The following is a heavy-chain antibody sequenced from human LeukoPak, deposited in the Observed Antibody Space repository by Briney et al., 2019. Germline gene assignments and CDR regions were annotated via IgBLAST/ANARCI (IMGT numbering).Heavy chain of an antibody. CDR3: AREFWNYRSGTLQAFDI. V-gene: IGHV4-4*07. Sequence: GSLRLSCAASGFTFSSYGMSWVRQPAGKGLEWIGRIYTSGSTNYNPSLKSRVTISVDTSKNQFSLRLSSVTAADTAVYYCAREFWNYRSGTLQAFDIWGQGTMVTVSS. CDR2: IYTSGST. CDR1: GFTFSSYG. J-gene: IGHJ3*02. D-gene: IGHD3-10*01.